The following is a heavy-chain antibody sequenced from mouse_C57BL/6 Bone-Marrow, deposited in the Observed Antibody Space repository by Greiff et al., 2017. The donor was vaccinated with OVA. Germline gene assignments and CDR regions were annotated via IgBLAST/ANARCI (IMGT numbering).Heavy chain of an antibody. J-gene: IGHJ3*01. V-gene: IGHV5-17*01. CDR3: ASDCDWFAY. Sequence: DVMLVESGGGLVKPGGSLKLSCAASGFTLSDYGLHWVRQAPESGLEWVAYISSGSSTIYYAHTVKCRFTISRDNANNTLFLQMTSLRAEDTAMYYCASDCDWFAYWGQGTLVTVSA. CDR1: GFTLSDYG. CDR2: ISSGSSTI.